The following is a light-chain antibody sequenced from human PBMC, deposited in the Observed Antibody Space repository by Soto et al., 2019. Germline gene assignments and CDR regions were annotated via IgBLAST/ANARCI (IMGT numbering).Light chain of an antibody. CDR2: EVS. CDR1: SSDVGAYNY. Sequence: LTQPASVSGSPGQSITISCSGTSSDVGAYNYVSWYQQHPGKVPKLIIYEVSIRPSGVSDRFSGSKSANTASLTISGLRAEDEADYYCLSYTTSDTFLFGGGTKLTVL. J-gene: IGLJ2*01. CDR3: LSYTTSDTFL. V-gene: IGLV2-14*03.